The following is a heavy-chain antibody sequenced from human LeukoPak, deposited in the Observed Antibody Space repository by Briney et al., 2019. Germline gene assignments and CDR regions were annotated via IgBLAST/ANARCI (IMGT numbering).Heavy chain of an antibody. J-gene: IGHJ3*02. CDR3: ARELGGTKTGGFDI. CDR1: GFRFSYHE. D-gene: IGHD1-14*01. Sequence: GGALRLSCSASGFRFSYHEMHWVRQAPGKGLEFVSSIGAAGAHTFYADSVKGRFTISRDNFQSTMYLQMDGLRPEDSAVYYCARELGGTKTGGFDIWGQGTVVTVSS. V-gene: IGHV3-64*02. CDR2: IGAAGAHT.